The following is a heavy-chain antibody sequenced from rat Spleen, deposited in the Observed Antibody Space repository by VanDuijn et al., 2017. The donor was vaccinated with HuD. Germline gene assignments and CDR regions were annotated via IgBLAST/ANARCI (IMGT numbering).Heavy chain of an antibody. CDR2: INTDGGGT. V-gene: IGHV5-58*01. D-gene: IGHD1-7*01. Sequence: EVQLVESGGGLVQPGRSMKLSCAASGFTFSSSWMYWIRQAPGKGLEWVSSINTDGGGTYYPDSVKGRFTISRDNAENTVYLQMNSLRSEDTATYYCAKMPPMGDYFDCWGQGVKVTVSS. CDR3: AKMPPMGDYFDC. CDR1: GFTFSSSW. J-gene: IGHJ2*01.